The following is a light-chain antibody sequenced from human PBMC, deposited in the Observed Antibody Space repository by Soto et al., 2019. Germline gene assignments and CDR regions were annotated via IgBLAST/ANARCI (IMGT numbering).Light chain of an antibody. J-gene: IGLJ1*01. V-gene: IGLV1-44*01. CDR2: SNN. CDR3: AAWDDSLNGYV. Sequence: QSVLTQPPSASGTPGQRVTISCSGSSSNIGSNTVNWYQQLPGTAHKLLIYSNNQRPSGVPDRFSGYKSGNSASLALSGLQCEDEADYYCAAWDDSLNGYVFVTGTKVTVL. CDR1: SSNIGSNT.